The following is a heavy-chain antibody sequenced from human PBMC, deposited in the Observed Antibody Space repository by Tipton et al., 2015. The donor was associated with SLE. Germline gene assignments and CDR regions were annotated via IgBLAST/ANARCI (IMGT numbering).Heavy chain of an antibody. J-gene: IGHJ2*01. CDR2: IHYSGST. CDR3: AREFLNPVTTVHYYFDL. D-gene: IGHD4-11*01. Sequence: TLSLTCTVSGVSIRSYYWSWIRQPPGKGLEWIAFIHYSGSTNYNPSLKSRVTISTDSSKNQFSLKLSSVTAADTAVYYCAREFLNPVTTVHYYFDLWGRGTLVTVSS. V-gene: IGHV4-59*01. CDR1: GVSIRSYY.